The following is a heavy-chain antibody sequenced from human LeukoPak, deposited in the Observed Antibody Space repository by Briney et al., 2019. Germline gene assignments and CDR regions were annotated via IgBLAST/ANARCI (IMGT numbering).Heavy chain of an antibody. CDR1: GGSFSGYY. Sequence: SETLSLTCAVYGGSFSGYYWSWIRQPPGKGLEWIGEINHSGSTNYNPSLKSRVTMSVDTSKNQFSLKVSSVTAADTAMYYCARHGANDGALDYWGQGTLVTVSS. CDR3: ARHGANDGALDY. D-gene: IGHD1-1*01. CDR2: INHSGST. J-gene: IGHJ4*02. V-gene: IGHV4-34*01.